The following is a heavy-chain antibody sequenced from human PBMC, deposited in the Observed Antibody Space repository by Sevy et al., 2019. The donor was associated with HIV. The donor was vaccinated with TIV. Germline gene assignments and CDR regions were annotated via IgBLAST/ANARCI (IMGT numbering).Heavy chain of an antibody. CDR2: IIPSDTTI. Sequence: GGSLRLSCAASEFTFSSYSMNWVRQAPGKGLEWISYIIPSDTTIYYADSVKGRFTISRDNAKNSLYLQMNSLRAEDTAVYYCVGDFMYAFDIWGQGTMVTVSS. CDR3: VGDFMYAFDI. CDR1: EFTFSSYS. V-gene: IGHV3-48*01. D-gene: IGHD3-10*02. J-gene: IGHJ3*02.